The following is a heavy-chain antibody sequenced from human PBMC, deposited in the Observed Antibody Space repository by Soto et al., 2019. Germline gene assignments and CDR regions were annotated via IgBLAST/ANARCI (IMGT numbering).Heavy chain of an antibody. CDR3: AKADGHCNNGVCIFFWYFDL. J-gene: IGHJ2*01. Sequence: LQLLESEGDLVHPGGSLRVSCEASGFNFSTYAMSWVRQAPGRGLEWVSGISGSGGSRYYADSVKGRFSISRDNSRNTVYLEMNSLRVEDTAVDYCAKADGHCNNGVCIFFWYFDLWGRGTLVTVSS. CDR1: GFNFSTYA. CDR2: ISGSGGSR. V-gene: IGHV3-23*01. D-gene: IGHD2-8*01.